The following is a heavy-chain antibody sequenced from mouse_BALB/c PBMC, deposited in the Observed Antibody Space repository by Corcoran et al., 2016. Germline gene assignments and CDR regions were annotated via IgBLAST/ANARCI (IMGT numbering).Heavy chain of an antibody. D-gene: IGHD2-4*01. Sequence: QNQLVQFGPELKKPGETVKISCKASGYTFTNYGMNWVKQAPGKGLKWMGWINTYTGEPTYADDFKGRFAFSLETSASTAYLQINNLKNEDMATYFCASIYYDYSWFAYWGQGTLVTVSA. CDR2: INTYTGEP. CDR1: GYTFTNYG. V-gene: IGHV9-1*02. J-gene: IGHJ3*01. CDR3: ASIYYDYSWFAY.